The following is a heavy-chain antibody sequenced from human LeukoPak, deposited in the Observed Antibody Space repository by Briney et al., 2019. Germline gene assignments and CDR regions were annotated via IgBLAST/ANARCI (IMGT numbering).Heavy chain of an antibody. D-gene: IGHD3-10*01. Sequence: GASVKVSCKASGYTFTSYGISWVRQAPGQGLEWMGWISAYNGNTNYAQKLQGRVTMTTDTSTSTAYMELRSLRSDDTAVYYCARRSHFKTVRGDDAFDIWGQGTMVTVSS. CDR3: ARRSHFKTVRGDDAFDI. V-gene: IGHV1-18*01. CDR1: GYTFTSYG. CDR2: ISAYNGNT. J-gene: IGHJ3*02.